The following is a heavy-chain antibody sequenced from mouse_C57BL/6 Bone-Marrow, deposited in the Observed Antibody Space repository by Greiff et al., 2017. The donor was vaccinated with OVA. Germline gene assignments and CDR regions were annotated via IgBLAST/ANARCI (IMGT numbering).Heavy chain of an antibody. CDR1: GYAFSSSW. J-gene: IGHJ2*01. CDR2: IYPGDGDT. V-gene: IGHV1-82*01. Sequence: QVQLQQSGPELVKPGASVKISCKASGYAFSSSWMNWVKQRPGKGLEWIGRIYPGDGDTNYNGKFKGKATLTADKSSSTAYMQLSSLTSEDSAVYFCARWGVLLRLDYWGQGTTLTVSS. D-gene: IGHD1-1*01. CDR3: ARWGVLLRLDY.